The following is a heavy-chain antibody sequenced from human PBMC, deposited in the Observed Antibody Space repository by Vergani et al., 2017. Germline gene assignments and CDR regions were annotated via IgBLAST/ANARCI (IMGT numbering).Heavy chain of an antibody. CDR2: ISYDGSNK. D-gene: IGHD3-3*01. J-gene: IGHJ6*03. V-gene: IGHV3-30-3*01. CDR3: ARAAIFGVVQWLCYMDV. Sequence: QVQLVESGGGLVKPGGSLRLSCAASGFIFSTYAMHWVRQAPGKGLEWVAVISYDGSNKYYADSVKGRFTISRDNSKNTLYLQINSLRAEDTAVYYCARAAIFGVVQWLCYMDVWGKGTTVTVSS. CDR1: GFIFSTYA.